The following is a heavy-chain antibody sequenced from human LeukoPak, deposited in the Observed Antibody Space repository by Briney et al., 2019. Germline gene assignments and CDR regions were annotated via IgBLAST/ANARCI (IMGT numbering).Heavy chain of an antibody. CDR3: AKASRRLCSSSSCYTLDS. J-gene: IGHJ4*02. V-gene: IGHV3-23*01. Sequence: GGSLRLSCAASGFTFSSYAMSWVRQAPGKGLEWVSAIRGSGDRTHYADSVKGRFTISRDNSKNTLYVQMNSLRAEDTAVYYCAKASRRLCSSSSCYTLDSWGQGTLVTVSS. CDR2: IRGSGDRT. CDR1: GFTFSSYA. D-gene: IGHD2-2*02.